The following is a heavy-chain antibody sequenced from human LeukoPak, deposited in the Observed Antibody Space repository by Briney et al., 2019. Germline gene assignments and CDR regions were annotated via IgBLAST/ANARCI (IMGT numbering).Heavy chain of an antibody. CDR1: GFTFSSYG. Sequence: GGSLRLSCAASGFTFSSYGMHWVRQAPGKGLEGVAFIRYDGSNKYYADSVKGRFTISRDNSKNTLYLQMNSLRAEDTAEYYCAKVSVLRFLEWPPADFDYWGQGTLVTVSS. CDR2: IRYDGSNK. CDR3: AKVSVLRFLEWPPADFDY. V-gene: IGHV3-30*02. D-gene: IGHD3-3*01. J-gene: IGHJ4*02.